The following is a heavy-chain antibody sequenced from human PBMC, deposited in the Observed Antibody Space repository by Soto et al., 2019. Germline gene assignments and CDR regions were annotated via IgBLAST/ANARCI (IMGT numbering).Heavy chain of an antibody. V-gene: IGHV4-39*01. CDR2: SSYNGGT. J-gene: IGHJ4*02. Sequence: SETLSLTCTVSSDSSTISDSYWGWLRQPPGKGLQWIGSSSYNGGTFYNPSLKGRVAISVDPSKKHSSLQVTSVSAADTAVYYCARHRIEVVWRGFDYWGQGSPVTVSA. CDR1: SDSSTISDSY. CDR3: ARHRIEVVWRGFDY. D-gene: IGHD1-1*01.